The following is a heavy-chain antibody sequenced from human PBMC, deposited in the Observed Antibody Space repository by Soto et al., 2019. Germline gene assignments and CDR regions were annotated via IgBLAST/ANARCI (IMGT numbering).Heavy chain of an antibody. CDR2: ISAYNGNT. D-gene: IGHD6-13*01. V-gene: IGHV1-18*01. CDR1: VYTFTIYG. CDR3: ASPGIVAAGTTLDYFDY. Sequence: GASVTVSCTASVYTFTIYGISCVRQAPGQGLEWMGWISAYNGNTNYAQKLQGRVTMTTDTSTSTAYMELRSLRSDDTAVYYCASPGIVAAGTTLDYFDYWGQGTLVTVSS. J-gene: IGHJ4*02.